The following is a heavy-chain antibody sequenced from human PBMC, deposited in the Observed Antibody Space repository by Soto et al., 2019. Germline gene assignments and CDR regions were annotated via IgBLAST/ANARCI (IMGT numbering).Heavy chain of an antibody. Sequence: GSLRLSCSASGXTFSSYSMHWVRQAPGKGLEYVSAISSNGGSTYYADSVKGRFTISRDNSNNTLYLQMSSLRPEDTAVYYCVKARAVAGPYYFDYWGQGTLVTVSS. CDR2: ISSNGGST. V-gene: IGHV3-64D*06. D-gene: IGHD6-19*01. CDR1: GXTFSSYS. CDR3: VKARAVAGPYYFDY. J-gene: IGHJ4*02.